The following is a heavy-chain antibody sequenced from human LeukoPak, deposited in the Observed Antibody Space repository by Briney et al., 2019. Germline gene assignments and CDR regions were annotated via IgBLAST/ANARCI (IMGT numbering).Heavy chain of an antibody. CDR1: GFTFSSYS. D-gene: IGHD6-13*01. Sequence: GGSLRLSCAASGFTFSSYSMNWVRQAPGKGLEWVSSISSSSSYIYYADSVKGRFTISRDNAKNSLYLQMNSLRAEDTAVYYCARKSSAAGTPYYFDYWGQGTLVPVSS. CDR2: ISSSSSYI. J-gene: IGHJ4*02. V-gene: IGHV3-21*01. CDR3: ARKSSAAGTPYYFDY.